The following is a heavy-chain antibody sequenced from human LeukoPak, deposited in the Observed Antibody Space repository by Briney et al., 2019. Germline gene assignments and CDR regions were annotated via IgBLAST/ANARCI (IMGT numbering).Heavy chain of an antibody. D-gene: IGHD3-10*01. CDR3: ARISGGYSPGY. V-gene: IGHV4-59*08. Sequence: SETLSLTCTVSGGSISSYYWSWIRQPPGKGLEWIGYIYYSGSTNYNPSLKSRVTISVDTSKNQFSLKLSSVTAADTAVYYCARISGGYSPGYWGQGTLVTVSS. CDR2: IYYSGST. J-gene: IGHJ4*02. CDR1: GGSISSYY.